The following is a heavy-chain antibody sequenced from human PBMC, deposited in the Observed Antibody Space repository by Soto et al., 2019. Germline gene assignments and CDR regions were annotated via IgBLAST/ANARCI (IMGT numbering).Heavy chain of an antibody. CDR1: GYSFTTYW. Sequence: GESLKISCKGSGYSFTTYWIAWVRQMPGKGLEWMGVIYPGDSDTRYSPSFQGQVTISADKSINTAYLQWSSLKASDTAIYYCARLHYSSSLSFYWGQGTLVTVSS. V-gene: IGHV5-51*01. CDR2: IYPGDSDT. CDR3: ARLHYSSSLSFY. J-gene: IGHJ4*02. D-gene: IGHD6-6*01.